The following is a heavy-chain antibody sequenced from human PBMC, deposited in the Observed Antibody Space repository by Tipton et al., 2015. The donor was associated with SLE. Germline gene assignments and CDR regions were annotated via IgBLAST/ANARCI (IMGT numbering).Heavy chain of an antibody. V-gene: IGHV4-39*01. CDR3: AVTYYDFWSGYPFDY. CDR2: IYYSGST. D-gene: IGHD3-3*01. Sequence: LRLSCTVSGGSISSSSYYWGWIRQPPGKGLEWIGSIYYSGSTYYNPSLKSRVTISVDTSKNQFSLKLSSVTAADTAVYYCAVTYYDFWSGYPFDYWGQGTLVTVSS. J-gene: IGHJ4*02. CDR1: GGSISSSSYY.